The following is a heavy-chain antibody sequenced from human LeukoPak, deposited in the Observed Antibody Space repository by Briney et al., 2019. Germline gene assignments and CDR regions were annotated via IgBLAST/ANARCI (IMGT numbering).Heavy chain of an antibody. CDR3: ARGLPQEESQSLVVAATLTWYFDL. CDR2: INHSGST. CDR1: GGSFSGYY. Sequence: SETLSLTCAVYGGSFSGYYWSWIRQPPGKGLEWIGEINHSGSTNYNPSLKSRVTISVDTSKNQFSLKLSSVTAADMAVYYCARGLPQEESQSLVVAATLTWYFDLWGRGTLVTVSS. D-gene: IGHD2-15*01. J-gene: IGHJ2*01. V-gene: IGHV4-34*01.